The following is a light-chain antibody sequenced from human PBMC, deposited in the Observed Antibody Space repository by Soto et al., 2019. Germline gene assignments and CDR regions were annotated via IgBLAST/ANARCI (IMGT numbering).Light chain of an antibody. Sequence: QSVLTQPPSASGTPGQRVTISCSGSSSNIGSNTVTWYHQLPGTAPKLLIYSDDHRPSGVPGRFSGSKSGTSASLAISGLQYEDEGDYFCATWDDGLFGPVFGGGTKVTVL. CDR2: SDD. CDR1: SSNIGSNT. V-gene: IGLV1-44*01. J-gene: IGLJ3*02. CDR3: ATWDDGLFGPV.